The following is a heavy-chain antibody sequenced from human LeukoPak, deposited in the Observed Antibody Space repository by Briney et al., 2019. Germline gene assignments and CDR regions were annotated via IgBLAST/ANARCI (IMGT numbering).Heavy chain of an antibody. CDR1: GFTFSSYW. CDR2: IKQDGSEK. J-gene: IGHJ4*02. Sequence: GGSLRLSCAAPGFTFSSYWMSWVRQAPGKGLEWVANIKQDGSEKYYVDSVKGRFTISRDNAKNSLYLQMNSLRAEDTAVYYCARIRYFDWLSDYFDYWGQGTLVTVSS. V-gene: IGHV3-7*01. D-gene: IGHD3-9*01. CDR3: ARIRYFDWLSDYFDY.